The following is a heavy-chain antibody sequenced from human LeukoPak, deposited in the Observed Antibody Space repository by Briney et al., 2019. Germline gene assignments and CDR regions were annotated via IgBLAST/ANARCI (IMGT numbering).Heavy chain of an antibody. D-gene: IGHD1-7*01. Sequence: SETLSLTCAVYGGSFSGYYWSWIRQPPGKGLEWIGEINHSGSTNYNPSLKSRVTISVDTSKNQFSLKLSSVTAADTAVYYCARGPRSNYGPRLPGFDYWSQGTLVTVSS. CDR2: INHSGST. CDR3: ARGPRSNYGPRLPGFDY. CDR1: GGSFSGYY. J-gene: IGHJ4*02. V-gene: IGHV4-34*01.